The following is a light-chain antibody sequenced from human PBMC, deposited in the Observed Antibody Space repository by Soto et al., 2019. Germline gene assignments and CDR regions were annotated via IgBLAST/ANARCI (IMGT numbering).Light chain of an antibody. CDR3: QQYNDRPPLT. V-gene: IGKV3-15*01. Sequence: EIVMTQSPATLSVSPGERATLSCRASQSVGTKLAWYQQKPGQAPRLLIYGASTRATGIPARLSGSGSGTEFILTISSLQSEDFAVYYCQQYNDRPPLTFGGGTKVDIK. CDR1: QSVGTK. CDR2: GAS. J-gene: IGKJ4*01.